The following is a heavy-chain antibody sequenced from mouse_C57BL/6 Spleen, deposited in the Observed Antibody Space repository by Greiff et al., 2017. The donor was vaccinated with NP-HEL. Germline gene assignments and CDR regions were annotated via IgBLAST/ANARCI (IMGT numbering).Heavy chain of an antibody. CDR1: GYAFSSSW. J-gene: IGHJ2*01. Sequence: QVQLQQSGPELVKPGASVKISCKASGYAFSSSWMNWVKQRPGKGLEWIGRIYPGDGDTNYNGKFKGKATLTADKSSSTAYMQLSSLTSEDSAVYFCAREEGYYYGLDYWGQGTTLTVSS. CDR3: AREEGYYYGLDY. V-gene: IGHV1-82*01. D-gene: IGHD1-1*01. CDR2: IYPGDGDT.